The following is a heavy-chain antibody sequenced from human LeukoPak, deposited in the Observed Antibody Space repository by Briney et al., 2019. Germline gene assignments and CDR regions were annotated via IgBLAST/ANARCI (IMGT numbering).Heavy chain of an antibody. V-gene: IGHV3-48*03. CDR3: AREGYYYDSSGYYKISKGFDY. D-gene: IGHD3-22*01. CDR2: ISSVGSTI. Sequence: GGSLRLSCAASGLTFSSYEMNWVRQAPGKGLEWVSYISSVGSTIYYADSVKGRFTISRDNAKNSPYLQMNSLRAEDTAVYYCAREGYYYDSSGYYKISKGFDYWGQGTLVTVS. J-gene: IGHJ4*02. CDR1: GLTFSSYE.